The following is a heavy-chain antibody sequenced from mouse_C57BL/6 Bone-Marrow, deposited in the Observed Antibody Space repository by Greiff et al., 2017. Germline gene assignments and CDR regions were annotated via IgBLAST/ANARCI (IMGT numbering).Heavy chain of an antibody. Sequence: EVQLQQSGPELVKPGASVKISCKASGYTFTDYYMNWVKQSHGKSLEWIGDINPNNGGTSYNQKFKGKATLTVAKSSSTAYMELRSLTSEASAVYYWARGAGYYCGSGCDVDEWGQGATLAVSS. CDR1: GYTFTDYY. CDR3: ARGAGYYCGSGCDVDE. J-gene: IGHJ2*01. CDR2: INPNNGGT. D-gene: IGHD1-1*01. V-gene: IGHV1-26*01.